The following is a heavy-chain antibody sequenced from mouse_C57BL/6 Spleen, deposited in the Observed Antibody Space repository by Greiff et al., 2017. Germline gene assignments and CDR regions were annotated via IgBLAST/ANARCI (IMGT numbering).Heavy chain of an antibody. V-gene: IGHV1-69*01. CDR2: IDPSDSYT. D-gene: IGHD2-2*01. CDR1: GYTFTSYW. CDR3: ARGDGAPGFCDV. Sequence: QVQLQQPGAELVMPGASVKLSCKASGYTFTSYWMHWVKQRPGQGLEWIGEIDPSDSYTNYNQKFKGKSTLTVDKSSSTAYMQLSSLTSEDSAVYYCARGDGAPGFCDVWGTGTTVTVSS. J-gene: IGHJ1*03.